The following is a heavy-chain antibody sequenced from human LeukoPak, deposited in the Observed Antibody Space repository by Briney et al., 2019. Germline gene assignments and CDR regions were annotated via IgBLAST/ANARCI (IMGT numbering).Heavy chain of an antibody. V-gene: IGHV4-59*01. Sequence: PSETLSLTCTVSGGSISSYYWSWIRQPPGKGLEWIGYIHYSGSTNYNPSLKSRVTISVDTSKNQFSLKLSSVTAADTAVYYCARVSWSSGWYADYWGQGTLVTVSS. D-gene: IGHD6-19*01. CDR2: IHYSGST. J-gene: IGHJ4*02. CDR3: ARVSWSSGWYADY. CDR1: GGSISSYY.